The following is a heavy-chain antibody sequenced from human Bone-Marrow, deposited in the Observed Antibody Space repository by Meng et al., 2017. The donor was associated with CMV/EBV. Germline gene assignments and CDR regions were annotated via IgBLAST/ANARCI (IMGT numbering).Heavy chain of an antibody. D-gene: IGHD2-8*01. J-gene: IGHJ3*02. CDR2: INHSGST. CDR3: AGLTHLYCTNEACYHAFEI. CDR1: GRFLSSSSYY. Sequence: SETMSLTCPLSGRFLSSSSYYWGWIRQHPGKGLEWIGEINHSGSTDYNPSLKSRVTISVDPSRNLFSLKLTAVTAADTALYYGAGLTHLYCTNEACYHAFEIWGQGTMVTVSS. V-gene: IGHV4-39*07.